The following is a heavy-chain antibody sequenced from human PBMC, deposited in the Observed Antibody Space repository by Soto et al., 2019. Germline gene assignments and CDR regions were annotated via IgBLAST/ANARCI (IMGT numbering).Heavy chain of an antibody. CDR3: ARDEIRRITMIHVTFPCGMDV. CDR1: GFTFSSYG. D-gene: IGHD3-22*01. CDR2: IWYDGSNK. Sequence: QVQLVESGGGVVQPGRSLRLSCAASGFTFSSYGMHWVRQAPGKGLEWVAVIWYDGSNKYYADSVKGRFTISRDNSKNTLYLQMNSLRAEDTAVYYCARDEIRRITMIHVTFPCGMDVWGQGTTVTVSS. V-gene: IGHV3-33*01. J-gene: IGHJ6*02.